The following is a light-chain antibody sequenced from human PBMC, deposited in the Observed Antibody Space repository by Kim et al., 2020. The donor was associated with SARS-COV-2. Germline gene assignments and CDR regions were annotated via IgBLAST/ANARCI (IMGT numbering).Light chain of an antibody. V-gene: IGLV3-9*01. CDR3: QVWDNRSVV. CDR2: KDA. CDR1: NMGGND. J-gene: IGLJ3*02. Sequence: SVAPGQTATITCEDANMGGNDVPWYQQQSGQAPGMVIYKDAKRPSGIPERFSGSNSGNTATLTITRAQVVDEADYYCQVWDNRSVVFGGGTQLTAL.